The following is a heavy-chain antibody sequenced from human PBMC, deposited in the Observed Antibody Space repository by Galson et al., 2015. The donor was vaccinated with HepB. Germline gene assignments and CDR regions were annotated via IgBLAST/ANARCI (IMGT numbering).Heavy chain of an antibody. CDR1: GFTFRTYV. CDR3: AKGAQDGSYWYGRDYY. D-gene: IGHD2-8*02. Sequence: SLRLSCAASGFTFRTYVMNWVRQAPGKGLEWVSSISGGGGKTNYADSVKGRFTISRDNSDNTLYLQMNSLRAEDAAVYYCAKGAQDGSYWYGRDYYWGQGALVTGPS. J-gene: IGHJ4*02. CDR2: ISGGGGKT. V-gene: IGHV3-23*01.